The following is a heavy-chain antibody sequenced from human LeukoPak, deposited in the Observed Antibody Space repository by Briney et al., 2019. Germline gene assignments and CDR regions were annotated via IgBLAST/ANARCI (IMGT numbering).Heavy chain of an antibody. J-gene: IGHJ3*02. Sequence: SETLSLTCNISGGSISSYYWSWIRQPPGKGLEWIGYIYYSGGTNYNPSLKSRVAIAVDTSKNQFSLKLSSVTAADTAVYYCARDQSSGWFTYDAFDIWGQGTTVTVSS. CDR3: ARDQSSGWFTYDAFDI. V-gene: IGHV4-59*12. D-gene: IGHD6-19*01. CDR2: IYYSGGT. CDR1: GGSISSYY.